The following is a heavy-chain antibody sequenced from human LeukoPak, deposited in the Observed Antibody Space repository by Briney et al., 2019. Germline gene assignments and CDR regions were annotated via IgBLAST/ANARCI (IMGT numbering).Heavy chain of an antibody. CDR2: INPNSGGT. CDR3: ARATQYYDILTGYYSYYGMDV. V-gene: IGHV1-2*02. CDR1: GYTFNNYD. D-gene: IGHD3-9*01. Sequence: ASVKVSCKASGYTFNNYDVNWVRQAPGQGLEWMGWINPNSGGTNYAQKFQGRVTMTRDTSISTAYMELSRLRSDDTAVYYCARATQYYDILTGYYSYYGMDVWGQGTTVTVSS. J-gene: IGHJ6*02.